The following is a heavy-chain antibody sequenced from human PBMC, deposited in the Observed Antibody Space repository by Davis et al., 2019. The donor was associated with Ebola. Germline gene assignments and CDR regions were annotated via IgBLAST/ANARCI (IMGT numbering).Heavy chain of an antibody. Sequence: GGSLRLSCAASGFSFSNYAMSWVRQAPGKGLEWVSSISSSSSYIYYADSVKGRFTISRDNAKNSLYLQMNSLRAEDTAVYYCARAVDTAMDEFDYWGQGTLVTVSS. CDR1: GFSFSNYA. J-gene: IGHJ4*02. CDR2: ISSSSSYI. D-gene: IGHD5-18*01. CDR3: ARAVDTAMDEFDY. V-gene: IGHV3-21*01.